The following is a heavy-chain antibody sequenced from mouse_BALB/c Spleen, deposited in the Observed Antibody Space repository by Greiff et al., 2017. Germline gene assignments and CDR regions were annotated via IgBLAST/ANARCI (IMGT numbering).Heavy chain of an antibody. CDR2: IYPGGGYT. CDR3: ARWYYGNYYAMDY. CDR1: GYTFTNYW. J-gene: IGHJ4*01. D-gene: IGHD2-1*01. V-gene: IGHV1-63*02. Sequence: QVQLQQSGAELVRPGTSVKISCKASGYTFTNYWLGWVKQRPGHGLEWIGDIYPGGGYTNYNEKFKGKATLTADTSSSTAYMQLSSLTSEDSAVYCCARWYYGNYYAMDYWGQGTSVTVSS.